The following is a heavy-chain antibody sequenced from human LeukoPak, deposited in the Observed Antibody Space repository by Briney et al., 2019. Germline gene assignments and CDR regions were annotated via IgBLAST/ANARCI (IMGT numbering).Heavy chain of an antibody. D-gene: IGHD5-12*01. Sequence: EGSLRLSCAASGFTFSSCAMTWVRQAPGKGLEWVSGISGSGGSTYYADSVKGRFTISRDNSKNTLYLQMNSLRVEDTAVYYCAKSLRSSALYYFDCWGQGTLVTVSS. CDR3: AKSLRSSALYYFDC. CDR2: ISGSGGST. J-gene: IGHJ4*02. CDR1: GFTFSSCA. V-gene: IGHV3-23*01.